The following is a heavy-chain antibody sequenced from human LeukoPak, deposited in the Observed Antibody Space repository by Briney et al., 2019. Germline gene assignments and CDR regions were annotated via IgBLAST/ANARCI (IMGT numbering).Heavy chain of an antibody. CDR2: ISTTGSAI. CDR3: ARGSYWFDY. V-gene: IGHV3-48*03. Sequence: GGSLRLSCAASGFTFTTYDMNWLRQAPGRGLEWVSYISTTGSAIYYADSVKGRFTISRDNAKNSLYLQMNSLRAEDTAVYYWARGSYWFDYWGQGTLVTVSS. J-gene: IGHJ4*02. D-gene: IGHD3-10*01. CDR1: GFTFTTYD.